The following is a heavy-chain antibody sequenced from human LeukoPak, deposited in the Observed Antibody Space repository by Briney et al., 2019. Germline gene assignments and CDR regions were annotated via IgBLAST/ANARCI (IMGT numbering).Heavy chain of an antibody. CDR1: GYTFTSYG. V-gene: IGHV1-69*04. CDR2: IIPILGIA. J-gene: IGHJ3*02. CDR3: ARGVPMATTTSGVFDI. Sequence: SVKVSCKASGYTFTSYGISWVRQAPGQGLEWMGRIIPILGIANYAQKFQGRVTITADKSTSTAYMELSSLRSEDTAVYYCARGVPMATTTSGVFDIWGQGTMVTVSS. D-gene: IGHD5-24*01.